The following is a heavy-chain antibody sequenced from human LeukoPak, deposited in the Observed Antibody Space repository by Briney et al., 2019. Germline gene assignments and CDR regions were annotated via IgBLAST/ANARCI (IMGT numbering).Heavy chain of an antibody. CDR2: IYYSGST. Sequence: PSETLSLTCTVSGGSISSSSYYWGWIRQPPGKGLEWIGTIYYSGSTYYNPSLKSRVTISVDTSKNQFSLKLSSVTAADTAVYYCASTLEQITPWDDAFDIWGQGTMVTVSS. J-gene: IGHJ3*02. V-gene: IGHV4-39*07. CDR3: ASTLEQITPWDDAFDI. CDR1: GGSISSSSYY. D-gene: IGHD1-14*01.